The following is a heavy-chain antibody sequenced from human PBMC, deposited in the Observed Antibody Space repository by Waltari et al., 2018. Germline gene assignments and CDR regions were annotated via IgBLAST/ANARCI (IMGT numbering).Heavy chain of an antibody. Sequence: QVQLQQWGAGLLKPSETLSLTCAVYGGSFSGYYWSWIRQPPGKGLEWIGEINHSRSTNYNPSPKSRVTISVDTSKNQFSLKLSSVTAADTAVYYCAARPRLYYDILTGYIIDYWGQGTLVTVSS. CDR3: AARPRLYYDILTGYIIDY. J-gene: IGHJ4*02. CDR1: GGSFSGYY. V-gene: IGHV4-34*01. CDR2: INHSRST. D-gene: IGHD3-9*01.